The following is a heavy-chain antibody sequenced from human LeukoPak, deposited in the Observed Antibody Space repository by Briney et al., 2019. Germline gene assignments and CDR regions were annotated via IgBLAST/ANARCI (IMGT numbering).Heavy chain of an antibody. V-gene: IGHV1-69*13. Sequence: SVKVSYKASGGTFSSYAISWVRQAPGQGLEWMGGIIPIFGTANYAQKFQGRVTITADESTSTAYMELSSLRSEDTAVYYCAREYYGSGSYDYWGQGTLVTVSS. CDR3: AREYYGSGSYDY. J-gene: IGHJ4*02. CDR2: IIPIFGTA. D-gene: IGHD3-10*01. CDR1: GGTFSSYA.